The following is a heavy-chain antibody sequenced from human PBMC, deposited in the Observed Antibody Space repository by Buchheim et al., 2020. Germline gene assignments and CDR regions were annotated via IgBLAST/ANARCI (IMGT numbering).Heavy chain of an antibody. CDR3: AREKGDDYVWGSYRRNWFDP. CDR2: INHTGST. Sequence: QVQLQQWGAGLLKPSETLSLTCAVYGGSFSGYYWSWIRQPPGKGLEWIGEINHTGSTNYNPSLKSRVTISITKSKNQIFLQLSSVTAADTAVYYCAREKGDDYVWGSYRRNWFDPWGQGTL. V-gene: IGHV4-34*01. J-gene: IGHJ5*02. CDR1: GGSFSGYY. D-gene: IGHD3-16*02.